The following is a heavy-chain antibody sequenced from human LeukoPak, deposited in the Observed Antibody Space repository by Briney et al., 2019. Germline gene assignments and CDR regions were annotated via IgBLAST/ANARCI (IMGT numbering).Heavy chain of an antibody. CDR1: GFTFSSYS. J-gene: IGHJ3*02. D-gene: IGHD2-15*01. CDR3: ARLYCSGGSCYSGDAFDI. V-gene: IGHV3-48*04. CDR2: IGSSSTTI. Sequence: GGSLRLSCAASGFTFSSYSMNWVRQAPGKGLEWVSYIGSSSTTIYYADSVKGRFTISRDNAKNSLYLQMNSLRAEDTAVYYCARLYCSGGSCYSGDAFDIWGQGTMVTVSS.